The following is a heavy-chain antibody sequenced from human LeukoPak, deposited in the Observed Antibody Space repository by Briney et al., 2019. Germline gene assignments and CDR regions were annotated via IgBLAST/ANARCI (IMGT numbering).Heavy chain of an antibody. J-gene: IGHJ3*02. Sequence: SETLSLTCTVSGGSIISTDDYWGWIRQPPGKGPEWIGSIYYTGSTYHNPSLKSRITISEDPSKNQFSLKLRSVTAADTAVYYCAREDGTAMDNAFDIWSQGTMVTVSS. CDR3: AREDGTAMDNAFDI. CDR1: GGSIISTDDY. CDR2: IYYTGST. D-gene: IGHD5-18*01. V-gene: IGHV4-39*07.